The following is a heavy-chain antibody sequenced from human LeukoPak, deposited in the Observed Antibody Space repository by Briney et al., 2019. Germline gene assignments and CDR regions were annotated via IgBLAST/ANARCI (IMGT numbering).Heavy chain of an antibody. Sequence: ASVKVSCKASGYTFTGYYMHWVRQAPGQGLEWMGRINPNSGGTNYAQKFQGRVTMTRDTSISTAYMELSRLRSDDTAVYYCARDPPQAMVRGVGYDYWGQRTLVTVSS. J-gene: IGHJ4*02. D-gene: IGHD3-10*01. V-gene: IGHV1-2*06. CDR2: INPNSGGT. CDR1: GYTFTGYY. CDR3: ARDPPQAMVRGVGYDY.